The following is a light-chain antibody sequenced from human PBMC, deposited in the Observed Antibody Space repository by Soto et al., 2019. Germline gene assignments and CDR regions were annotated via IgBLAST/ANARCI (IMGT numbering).Light chain of an antibody. J-gene: IGKJ5*01. CDR1: QSVSSS. V-gene: IGKV3-11*01. CDR2: GAS. CDR3: QQRSKSPPGT. Sequence: EIVMTQSPATLSVSVGEKATLSCRASQSVSSSLAWYQQKPGQAPTLLIYGASSRAPGLPARFSGSGSGTDYTTPTSSLVPQDYSVYYCQQRSKSPPGTFGQGTQLE.